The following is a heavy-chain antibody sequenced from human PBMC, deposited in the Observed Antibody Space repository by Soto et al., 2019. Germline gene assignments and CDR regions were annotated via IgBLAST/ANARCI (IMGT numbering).Heavy chain of an antibody. CDR2: LNPNSGGT. D-gene: IGHD3-22*01. V-gene: IGHV1-2*02. CDR3: AREPYYYDSSGYYPGPSVY. Sequence: GVSTMVSCKDSGYTFTGHYIHWGRQAPLQGVVWLGWLNPNSGGTNYAQKFQGRVTMTRDTSISTAHMELTRLRSDDTAVYYCAREPYYYDSSGYYPGPSVYWGQGTLVTVSS. J-gene: IGHJ4*02. CDR1: GYTFTGHY.